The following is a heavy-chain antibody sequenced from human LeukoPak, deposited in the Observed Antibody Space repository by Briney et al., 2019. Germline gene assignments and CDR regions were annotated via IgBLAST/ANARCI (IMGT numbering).Heavy chain of an antibody. Sequence: PGGSLRLSCAAPGFTFSSYGMHWVRQAPGKGLEWVAFIRYDGSNKYYADSVKGRFTISRDNSKNTLYLQMNSLRAEDTAVYYCAKVGGDPYSFTYWGQGTLVTVSS. CDR1: GFTFSSYG. CDR2: IRYDGSNK. V-gene: IGHV3-30*02. J-gene: IGHJ4*02. D-gene: IGHD3-16*01. CDR3: AKVGGDPYSFTY.